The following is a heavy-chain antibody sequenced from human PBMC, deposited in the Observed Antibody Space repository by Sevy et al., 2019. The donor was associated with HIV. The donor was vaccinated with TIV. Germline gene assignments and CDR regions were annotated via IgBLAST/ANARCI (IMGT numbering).Heavy chain of an antibody. CDR3: GRAGLFGYFGMDV. V-gene: IGHV3-21*01. CDR2: IRSSSSYI. D-gene: IGHD3-10*02. J-gene: IGHJ6*02. CDR1: GFTFSSYS. Sequence: GGSLRLSCAASGFTFSSYSMNWVRQAPGKGLEWVSSIRSSSSYIYYADSVKGRFTISRDNAKNSLYLQMNSLRAEDTAVYYCGRAGLFGYFGMDVWGQGTTVTVSS.